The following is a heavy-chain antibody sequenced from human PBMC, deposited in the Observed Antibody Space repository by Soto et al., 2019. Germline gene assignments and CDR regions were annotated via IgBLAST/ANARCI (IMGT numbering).Heavy chain of an antibody. CDR2: IYYRGNT. Sequence: QVQLQESGPGLVKPSETLSLTCTVSGGSISNHYWSWIRQTPGKGLEWLGYIYYRGNTKYNPSLKSRVTISIDTSKNQFSLNLTSVTAADTAVYYCARPRTDILTGFAFGIWGQGTMVTVSS. J-gene: IGHJ3*02. CDR1: GGSISNHY. CDR3: ARPRTDILTGFAFGI. V-gene: IGHV4-59*08. D-gene: IGHD3-9*01.